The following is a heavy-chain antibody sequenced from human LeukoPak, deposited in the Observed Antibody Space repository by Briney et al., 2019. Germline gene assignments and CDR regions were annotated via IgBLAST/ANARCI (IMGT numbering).Heavy chain of an antibody. Sequence: SETLSLTCAVYGGSFSGYYWSWIRQPPGKGLEWIGYIYYSGSTYYNPSLKSRVTISVDTSKNQFSLKLSSVTAADTAVYYCARGADFWSGYRTYYMDVWGKGTTVTVSS. CDR3: ARGADFWSGYRTYYMDV. V-gene: IGHV4-30-4*08. CDR1: GGSFSGYY. CDR2: IYYSGST. J-gene: IGHJ6*03. D-gene: IGHD3-3*01.